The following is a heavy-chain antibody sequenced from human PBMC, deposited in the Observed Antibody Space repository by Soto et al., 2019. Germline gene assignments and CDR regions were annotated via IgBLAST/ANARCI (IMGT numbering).Heavy chain of an antibody. CDR2: FYWDDDR. CDR3: AHGSSLVGAPAFDY. J-gene: IGHJ4*02. Sequence: QITLKESGPALVKPTQTLTLTCSFSGFSLSTSGVGVGWVRQAPGKALEWLTLFYWDDDRRYNPSLKSRLTFAKDTSRNQVVLTMTYTDPVDTATYYCAHGSSLVGAPAFDYWGQGILVTVSS. CDR1: GFSLSTSGVG. D-gene: IGHD1-26*01. V-gene: IGHV2-5*02.